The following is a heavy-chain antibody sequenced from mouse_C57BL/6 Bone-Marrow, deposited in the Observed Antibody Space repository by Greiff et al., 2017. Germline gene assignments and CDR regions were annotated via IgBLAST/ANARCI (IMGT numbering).Heavy chain of an antibody. CDR1: GYSITSGYY. V-gene: IGHV3-6*01. Sequence: EVQLQQSGPGLVKPSQSLSLTCSVTGYSITSGYYWNWIRQFPGNKLEWMGYISYDGSNNYNPSLQNRISITRDTSKNQFFLKLNSVTTEDTATYYCARDSLYDYYWYFDVWGTGTTVTVSS. CDR3: ARDSLYDYYWYFDV. CDR2: ISYDGSN. J-gene: IGHJ1*03. D-gene: IGHD2-4*01.